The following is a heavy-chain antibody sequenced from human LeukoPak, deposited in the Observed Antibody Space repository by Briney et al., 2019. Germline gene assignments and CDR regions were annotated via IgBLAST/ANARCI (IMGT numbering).Heavy chain of an antibody. J-gene: IGHJ5*02. D-gene: IGHD3-3*01. CDR3: ARSLVRFLRFDP. CDR2: INHSGST. V-gene: IGHV4-39*07. CDR1: GGSISSGDYY. Sequence: SETLSLTCTVSGGSISSGDYYWSWIRQPPGKGLEWIGEINHSGSTNYNPSLKSRVTISVDTSKNQFSLKLSSVTAADTAVYYCARSLVRFLRFDPWGQGTLVTVSS.